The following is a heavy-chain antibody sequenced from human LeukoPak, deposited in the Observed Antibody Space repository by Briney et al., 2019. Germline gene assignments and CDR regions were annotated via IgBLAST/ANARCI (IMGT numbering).Heavy chain of an antibody. Sequence: GGSLRLSCAASGFTFSGSSMHWVRQASGKGLEWVGRIRSKAKSYATAYAASGKGRFTISRDDSRNTGYLQMNSLKTEDTAVYYCTRRSRMIVFNYWGQGTLVTVSS. J-gene: IGHJ4*02. V-gene: IGHV3-73*01. CDR3: TRRSRMIVFNY. CDR2: IRSKAKSYAT. D-gene: IGHD3-22*01. CDR1: GFTFSGSS.